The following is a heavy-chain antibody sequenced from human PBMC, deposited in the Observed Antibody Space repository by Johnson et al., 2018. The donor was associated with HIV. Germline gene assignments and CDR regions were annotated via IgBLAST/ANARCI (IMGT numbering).Heavy chain of an antibody. CDR2: IKWNGGST. V-gene: IGHV3-20*04. CDR1: GFTFDDYG. Sequence: VQLVESGGGLVQPGGSLRVSCAASGFTFDDYGMSWVRQAPGKGLEWVSGIKWNGGSTGYADSVKGRFTISRDNSKNTLYLQMNSLRAEDTAVYYCAKGRNTYGADVFYIWGQGTMVTVSS. J-gene: IGHJ3*02. CDR3: AKGRNTYGADVFYI. D-gene: IGHD4/OR15-4a*01.